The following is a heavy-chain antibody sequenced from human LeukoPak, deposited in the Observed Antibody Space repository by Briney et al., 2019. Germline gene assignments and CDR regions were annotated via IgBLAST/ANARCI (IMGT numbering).Heavy chain of an antibody. Sequence: SETLSLTCAVYGGSFSGYYWSWIRQPPGKGLEWIGEINHSGSTNYNPSLKSRVTISVDTSKNQFSLKLSSVTAADTAVYYCARGGLWFVNLGYGMDVWGQGTMVTVSS. CDR3: ARGGLWFVNLGYGMDV. V-gene: IGHV4-34*01. CDR1: GGSFSGYY. J-gene: IGHJ6*02. D-gene: IGHD3-10*01. CDR2: INHSGST.